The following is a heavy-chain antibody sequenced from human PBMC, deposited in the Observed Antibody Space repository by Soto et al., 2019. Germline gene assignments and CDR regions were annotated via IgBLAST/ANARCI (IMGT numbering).Heavy chain of an antibody. V-gene: IGHV1-8*01. Sequence: QVQLVQSGAEVKKPGASVKVSCKASGYTFTSYDINWVRQATGQGLEWMGWMNPNSGNTGYAQKFQSRVTMTRNTAISTAYMELSSLRSEDTAVYYCARWPDGYYYYGMDVWSQGTTVTVSS. J-gene: IGHJ6*02. CDR3: ARWPDGYYYYGMDV. CDR1: GYTFTSYD. CDR2: MNPNSGNT.